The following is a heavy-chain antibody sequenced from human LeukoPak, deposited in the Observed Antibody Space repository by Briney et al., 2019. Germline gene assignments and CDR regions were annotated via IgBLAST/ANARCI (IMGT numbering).Heavy chain of an antibody. CDR1: GFTFSSYG. V-gene: IGHV3-30*18. Sequence: GGSLRLSCAASGFTFSSYGMHWVRQAPGKGLEWVAVISYDGSNKYYADSVKGRFSISRDNAKNSLYLLMNSLTTEDMALYYCAKGFGPLDDWYFDLWGRGTLVTVSS. CDR3: AKGFGPLDDWYFDL. D-gene: IGHD1-1*01. CDR2: ISYDGSNK. J-gene: IGHJ2*01.